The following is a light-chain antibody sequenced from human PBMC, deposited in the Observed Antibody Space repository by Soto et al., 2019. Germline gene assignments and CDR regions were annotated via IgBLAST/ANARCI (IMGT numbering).Light chain of an antibody. Sequence: EIVLTQSPGTLSLSPGERATLSCRASQSVSSDYLAWYQQKPGQAPRLLIYAASSRATGIPDRFSGSGSGTDFTLTISRLETEDFAVFYCQQYGISPSTFGQGTKLEIK. CDR3: QQYGISPST. V-gene: IGKV3-20*01. CDR2: AAS. CDR1: QSVSSDY. J-gene: IGKJ2*01.